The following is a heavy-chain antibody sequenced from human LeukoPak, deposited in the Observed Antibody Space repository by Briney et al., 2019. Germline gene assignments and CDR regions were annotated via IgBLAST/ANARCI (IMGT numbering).Heavy chain of an antibody. CDR2: IIPILGTA. CDR3: ARETAYCSGGSCLGNWFDP. D-gene: IGHD2-15*01. V-gene: IGHV1-69*13. J-gene: IGHJ5*02. Sequence: SDKVSCKASGGTFSSYAISWVRLAPGQGIEWMGGIIPILGTANHAQKFQGRVTITADESTSTAYMELSSLRSEDPAVYYCARETAYCSGGSCLGNWFDPWGQGTLVTVSS. CDR1: GGTFSSYA.